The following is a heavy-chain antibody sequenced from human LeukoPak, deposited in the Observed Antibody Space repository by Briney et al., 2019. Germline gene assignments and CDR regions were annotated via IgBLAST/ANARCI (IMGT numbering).Heavy chain of an antibody. CDR3: ARLGDLYGDYGIHDY. D-gene: IGHD4-17*01. CDR2: IYPGDSDT. V-gene: IGHV5-51*01. J-gene: IGHJ4*02. Sequence: PGESLKISCTGSGYSFTSDWIGWVRQMPARGLEWMGIIYPGDSDTRYSPSFQGQVTISADKSISTAYLQWSSLKASDTAMYYCARLGDLYGDYGIHDYWGQGTLVTVSS. CDR1: GYSFTSDW.